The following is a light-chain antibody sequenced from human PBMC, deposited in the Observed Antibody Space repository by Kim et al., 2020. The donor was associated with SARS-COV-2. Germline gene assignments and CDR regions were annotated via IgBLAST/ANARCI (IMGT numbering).Light chain of an antibody. V-gene: IGLV2-23*02. CDR2: EVS. CDR3: CSYAGSSTFVV. CDR1: SSDVGSYNL. Sequence: QSALTQPASVSGSPGQLITISCTGTSSDVGSYNLVSWYQQHPGKAPKLMIYEVSKRPSGVSNRFSGSKSGNTASLTISGLQAEDEADYYCCSYAGSSTFVVFGGGTQLTVL. J-gene: IGLJ2*01.